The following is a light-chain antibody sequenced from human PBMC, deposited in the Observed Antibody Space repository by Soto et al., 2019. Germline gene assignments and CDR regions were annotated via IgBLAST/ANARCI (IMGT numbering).Light chain of an antibody. J-gene: IGKJ1*01. CDR1: QSISTW. Sequence: DIQMTQSPSTLSASVGDRVTITCRASQSISTWLAWYQQEPGKAPKLLIHKASSLQSGVPSRFSGSGSGTDFTLTLSSLHPDDFATHYCQQYNSYSPTFGQGTRVEI. CDR2: KAS. V-gene: IGKV1-5*03. CDR3: QQYNSYSPT.